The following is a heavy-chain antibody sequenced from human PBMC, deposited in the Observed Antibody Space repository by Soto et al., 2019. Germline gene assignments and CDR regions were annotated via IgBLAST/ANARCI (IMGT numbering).Heavy chain of an antibody. CDR3: ASKGLEWLLSTSTHYYYYYGMDV. D-gene: IGHD3-3*01. CDR1: GGTFSSYA. J-gene: IGHJ6*02. CDR2: FIPIFGTA. V-gene: IGHV1-69*13. Sequence: SSVKVSCKASGGTFSSYAISWVRQAPGQGLEWMGGFIPIFGTANYAQKFQGRVTITADESTSTAYMELSSLRSEDTAVYYCASKGLEWLLSTSTHYYYYYGMDVWGQGTTVTVSS.